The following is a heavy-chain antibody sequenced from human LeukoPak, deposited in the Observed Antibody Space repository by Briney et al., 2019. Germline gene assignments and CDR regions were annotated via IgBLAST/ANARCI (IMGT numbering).Heavy chain of an antibody. J-gene: IGHJ4*02. CDR1: GFTFGSYS. V-gene: IGHV3-48*04. CDR2: ISSSSSTI. D-gene: IGHD2-2*01. CDR3: AREATIVVVPAAIDY. Sequence: GGSLRLSCAASGFTFGSYSMNWVRQAPGKGLEWVSYISSSSSTIYYADSVKGRFTISRDNAKNSLYLQMNSLRAEDTAVYYCAREATIVVVPAAIDYWGQGTLVTVSS.